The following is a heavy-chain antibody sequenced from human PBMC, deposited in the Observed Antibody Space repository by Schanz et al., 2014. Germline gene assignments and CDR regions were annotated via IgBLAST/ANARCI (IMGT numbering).Heavy chain of an antibody. CDR1: GASISSRDFY. CDR2: ISYSGRT. Sequence: QVQLQESGPGLVKPSQTLSLTCTVSGASISSRDFYCSWIRQFPGKGLEWIGYISYSGRTYYSPSLKSRLTMSVDTSKNQFSLRLSSVTAADTAIYYCSRGECSSTSCHEVAPPDDWGQGTLDTVSS. D-gene: IGHD2-2*01. J-gene: IGHJ4*02. CDR3: SRGECSSTSCHEVAPPDD. V-gene: IGHV4-31*03.